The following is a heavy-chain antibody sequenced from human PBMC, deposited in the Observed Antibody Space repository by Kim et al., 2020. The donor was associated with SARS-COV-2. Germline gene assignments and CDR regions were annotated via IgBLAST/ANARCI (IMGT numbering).Heavy chain of an antibody. CDR1: GGTFSSYA. CDR3: ARDRAGSYSGYDSARYYFDY. CDR2: IIPIFGTA. Sequence: SVKVSCKASGGTFSSYAISWVRQAPGQGLEWMGGIIPIFGTANYAQKFQGRVTITADESTSTAYMELSSLRSEDTAVYYCARDRAGSYSGYDSARYYFDYWGQGTLVTVSS. D-gene: IGHD5-12*01. J-gene: IGHJ4*02. V-gene: IGHV1-69*13.